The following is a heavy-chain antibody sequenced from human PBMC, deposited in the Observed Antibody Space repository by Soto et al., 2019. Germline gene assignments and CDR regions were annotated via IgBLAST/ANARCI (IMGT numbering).Heavy chain of an antibody. V-gene: IGHV1-2*02. Sequence: ASVKVSCKASGYTFPGYYMHWVRQAPGQGLEWMGWINPNSGGTNYAQKFQERVTITRDMSTSTAYMELSSLRSEDTAVYYCAADCIAVRGLEANYYYGMDVWGQGTTVTVSS. D-gene: IGHD6-19*01. J-gene: IGHJ6*02. CDR3: AADCIAVRGLEANYYYGMDV. CDR1: GYTFPGYY. CDR2: INPNSGGT.